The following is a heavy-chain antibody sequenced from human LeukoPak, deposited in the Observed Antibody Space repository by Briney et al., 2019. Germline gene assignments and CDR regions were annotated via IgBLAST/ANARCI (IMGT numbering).Heavy chain of an antibody. V-gene: IGHV4-59*01. D-gene: IGHD2-21*01. Sequence: SETLSLTCTVSGGSISSYYWSWIRQPPGKGLEWIGYIYYSGSTNYNPSLKSRVTISVDTSKNQFSLKLSSVTAADTAVYYCARFRPLVKYFDYWGQGTLVTVSS. CDR1: GGSISSYY. CDR2: IYYSGST. J-gene: IGHJ4*02. CDR3: ARFRPLVKYFDY.